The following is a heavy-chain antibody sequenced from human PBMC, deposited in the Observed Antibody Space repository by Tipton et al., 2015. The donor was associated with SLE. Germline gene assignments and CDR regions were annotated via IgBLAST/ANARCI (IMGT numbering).Heavy chain of an antibody. CDR1: GGSISSGSYY. Sequence: TLSLTCTVSGGSISSGSYYWSWIRQPAGKGLEWIGRLYTSGSTNYNPSLKSRVTISVDTSKNQFSLKLSSVTAADTAVYYCARDRYGSGSYDAFDIWGQGTMVTVSS. J-gene: IGHJ3*02. D-gene: IGHD3-10*01. CDR2: LYTSGST. CDR3: ARDRYGSGSYDAFDI. V-gene: IGHV4-61*02.